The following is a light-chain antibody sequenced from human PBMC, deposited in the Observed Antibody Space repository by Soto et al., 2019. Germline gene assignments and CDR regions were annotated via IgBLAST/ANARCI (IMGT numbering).Light chain of an antibody. J-gene: IGLJ2*01. V-gene: IGLV2-23*01. CDR2: EGS. CDR1: SSDVGSYNL. CDR3: CSYAGSSTDVV. Sequence: QSALTQPASVSGSPGQSITISCTGSSSDVGSYNLVSWYQQHPGKAPKLMIYEGSKRPSGVSNRFSGSKSGTTASLTISGLQAEDEADYYCCSYAGSSTDVVFGGGTQLTVL.